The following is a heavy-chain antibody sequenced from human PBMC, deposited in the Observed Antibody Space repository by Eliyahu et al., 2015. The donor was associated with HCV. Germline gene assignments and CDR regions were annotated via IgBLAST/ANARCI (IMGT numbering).Heavy chain of an antibody. J-gene: IGHJ3*02. Sequence: EVQLLESGGGLVQPGGSLRLSCAASGFTFSSYAMSWVRQAPGKGLEWVSAISGSGGSTYYADSVKGRFTISRDNSKNTLYLQMNSLRAEDTAVYYCAKDSLNYYDSSGPDAFDIWGQGTMVTVSS. CDR1: GFTFSSYA. D-gene: IGHD3-22*01. CDR2: ISGSGGST. V-gene: IGHV3-23*01. CDR3: AKDSLNYYDSSGPDAFDI.